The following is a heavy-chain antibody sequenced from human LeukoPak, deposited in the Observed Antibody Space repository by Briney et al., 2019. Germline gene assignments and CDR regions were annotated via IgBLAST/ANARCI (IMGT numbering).Heavy chain of an antibody. CDR1: GFEFGDYV. Sequence: GGSLRLSCAASGFEFGDYVMSWVRQAPGKGLEWVSTIGGSGTTTQYADSVKGRFTISRENSKNTLYLQMNRLRAEDTAVYYCAKTGRFDPWGQGTLVTVSS. D-gene: IGHD1-14*01. CDR3: AKTGRFDP. CDR2: IGGSGTTT. J-gene: IGHJ5*02. V-gene: IGHV3-23*01.